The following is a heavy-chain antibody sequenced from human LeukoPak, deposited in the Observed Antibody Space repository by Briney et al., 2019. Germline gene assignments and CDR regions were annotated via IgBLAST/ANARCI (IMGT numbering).Heavy chain of an antibody. CDR3: AREGASSGSLGNYFDY. Sequence: SETLSLTCAVSGGSISSGGYSWSWIRQPPGKGLEWIGYIYHSGSTYYNPSLKSRVTISVDRSKNQFSLKLSSVTAADTAVYYCAREGASSGSLGNYFDYWGQGTLVTVSS. CDR1: GGSISSGGYS. V-gene: IGHV4-30-2*01. D-gene: IGHD3-10*01. J-gene: IGHJ4*02. CDR2: IYHSGST.